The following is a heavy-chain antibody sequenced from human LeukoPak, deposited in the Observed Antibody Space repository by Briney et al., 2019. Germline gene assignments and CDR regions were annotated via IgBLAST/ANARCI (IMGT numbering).Heavy chain of an antibody. CDR3: ARDGLYCSGGSCYYY. Sequence: TGGSLRLSCAASGFTFSSYSMNWVRQAPGKGLEWVSVIYSGGSTYYADSVKGRFTISRDNPKNTLYLQMNSLRAEDTAVYYCARDGLYCSGGSCYYYWGQGTLVTVSS. CDR2: IYSGGST. CDR1: GFTFSSYS. D-gene: IGHD2-15*01. V-gene: IGHV3-53*01. J-gene: IGHJ4*02.